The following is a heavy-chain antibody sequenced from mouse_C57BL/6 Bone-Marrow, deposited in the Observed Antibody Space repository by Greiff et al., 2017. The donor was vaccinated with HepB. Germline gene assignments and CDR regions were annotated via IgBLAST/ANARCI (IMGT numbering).Heavy chain of an antibody. CDR2: INPSTGGT. CDR3: ARDPYYGSSQYYFDY. J-gene: IGHJ2*01. CDR1: GYSFTGYY. V-gene: IGHV1-42*01. Sequence: VQLQQSGPELVKPGASVKISCKASGYSFTGYYMNWVKQSPEKSLEWIGEINPSTGGTTSNQKFKAKATLTVDKSSSTAYMQLKSLTSEDSAVYYCARDPYYGSSQYYFDYWGQGTTLTVSS. D-gene: IGHD1-1*01.